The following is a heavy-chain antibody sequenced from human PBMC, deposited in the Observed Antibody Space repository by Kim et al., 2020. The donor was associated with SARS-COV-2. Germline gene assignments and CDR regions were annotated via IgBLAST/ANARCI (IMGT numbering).Heavy chain of an antibody. V-gene: IGHV5-51*01. D-gene: IGHD3-22*01. Sequence: GESLKISCKGSGYSFTSYWIGLVRQMPGKGLEWMVSIYPCDSDTRYSPSFQGQVPIPADKSISTAYLQWSSLKASDTAMYYFSRLDAYDDSSGYSLVDYWGQGTLVTVSS. CDR1: GYSFTSYW. J-gene: IGHJ4*02. CDR2: IYPCDSDT. CDR3: SRLDAYDDSSGYSLVDY.